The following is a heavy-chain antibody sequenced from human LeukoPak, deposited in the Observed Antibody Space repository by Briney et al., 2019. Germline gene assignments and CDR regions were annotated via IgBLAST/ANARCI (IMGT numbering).Heavy chain of an antibody. Sequence: SQTLSLTCTVSGGSISSGGYYWSWIRQHPGKGLEWIGYIYYSGSTYYNPSLKSRVTISVDTSKNQFSLKLSSETAADTAVYYCARGGAYSSSSVDYWGQGTLVTVSS. CDR2: IYYSGST. CDR1: GGSISSGGYY. J-gene: IGHJ4*02. V-gene: IGHV4-31*03. D-gene: IGHD6-6*01. CDR3: ARGGAYSSSSVDY.